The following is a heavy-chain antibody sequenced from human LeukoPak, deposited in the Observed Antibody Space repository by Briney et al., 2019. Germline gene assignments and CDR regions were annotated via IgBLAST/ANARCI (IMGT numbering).Heavy chain of an antibody. D-gene: IGHD6-19*01. CDR1: GGSISDYY. J-gene: IGHJ3*02. CDR3: ARVPAVRNAFDI. Sequence: SETLSLTCTVSGGSISDYYWSWIRQPPGKGLEWIGEINHSGSTNYNPSLKSRVTISVDTSKNQFSLKLSSVTAADTAVYYCARVPAVRNAFDIWGQGTMVTVSS. V-gene: IGHV4-34*01. CDR2: INHSGST.